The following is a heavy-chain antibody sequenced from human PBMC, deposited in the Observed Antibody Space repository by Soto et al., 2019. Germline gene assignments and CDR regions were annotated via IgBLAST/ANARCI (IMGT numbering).Heavy chain of an antibody. J-gene: IGHJ5*02. D-gene: IGHD2-21*02. CDR1: GGSISSGGYS. V-gene: IGHV4-30-2*01. Sequence: QLQLQESGSGLVKPSQTLSLTCAVSGGSISSGGYSWSWIRQPPGKGLEWIGYIYHSGSTYYNPSLKSRVTISVDRSKNPFPLKLSSVTAADTAVYYCASLEYCGGDCYSGWFDPWGQGTLVTVSS. CDR2: IYHSGST. CDR3: ASLEYCGGDCYSGWFDP.